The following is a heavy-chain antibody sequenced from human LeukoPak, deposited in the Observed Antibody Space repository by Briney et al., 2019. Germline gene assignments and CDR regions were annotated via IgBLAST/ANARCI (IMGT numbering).Heavy chain of an antibody. V-gene: IGHV3-21*01. CDR2: ISSSSSYI. D-gene: IGHD3-16*01. J-gene: IGHJ4*02. CDR3: ARDWGEYGDYLDY. Sequence: GGSLRLSCAASGFTFSSYSMNWVRQAPGKGLEWVSSISSSSSYIYYADSVKGRFTISRDNAKNSLYLQMNSLRAEDTAVYYCARDWGEYGDYLDYWGQGTPVTVSS. CDR1: GFTFSSYS.